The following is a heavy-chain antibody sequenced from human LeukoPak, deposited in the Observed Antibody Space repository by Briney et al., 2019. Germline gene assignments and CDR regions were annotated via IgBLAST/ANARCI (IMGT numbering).Heavy chain of an antibody. V-gene: IGHV3-11*04. D-gene: IGHD3-10*02. J-gene: IGHJ6*04. CDR2: ISSSGSTI. CDR1: GFIFDDYD. Sequence: PGGSLRLSCAASGFIFDDYDMSWVRQAPGKGLEWVSYISSSGSTIYYADSVKGRFTISRDNAKNSLYLQMNSLRAEDTAVYYCAELGITMIGGVWGKGTTVTISS. CDR3: AELGITMIGGV.